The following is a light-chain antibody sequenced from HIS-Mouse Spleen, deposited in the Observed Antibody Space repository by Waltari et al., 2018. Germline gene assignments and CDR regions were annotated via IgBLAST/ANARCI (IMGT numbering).Light chain of an antibody. CDR2: WAS. J-gene: IGKJ2*01. V-gene: IGKV4-1*01. CDR3: QQYYSTLSPHT. Sequence: DIVMTQSPDSLAVSLGERATINCKSSQSVLYSSNNKNYLAWYQQKPGQPPKLLIYWASTRESGVPDRFSGSGSGTDFTLTISSLQAEDVAVYYCQQYYSTLSPHTFGQGTKLEIK. CDR1: QSVLYSSNNKNY.